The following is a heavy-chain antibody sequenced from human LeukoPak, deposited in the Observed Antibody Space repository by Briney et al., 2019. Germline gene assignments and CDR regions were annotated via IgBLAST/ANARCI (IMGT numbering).Heavy chain of an antibody. D-gene: IGHD3-22*01. CDR2: IKQDGSEK. J-gene: IGHJ4*02. Sequence: PGGSLRLSCAASGFTFSSYWMSWVRQAPGKGLESVANIKQDGSEKYYVDSVKGRFTVSRDNAKNSLHLQMNSLRAEDTAVYYCARDGGTSGYYKIDYWGQGTLVTVSS. CDR1: GFTFSSYW. V-gene: IGHV3-7*01. CDR3: ARDGGTSGYYKIDY.